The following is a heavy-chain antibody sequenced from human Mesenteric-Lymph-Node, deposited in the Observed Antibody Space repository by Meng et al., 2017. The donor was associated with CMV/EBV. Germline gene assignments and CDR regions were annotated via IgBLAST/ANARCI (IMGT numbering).Heavy chain of an antibody. Sequence: GESLKISCEASGFIFDSYEMNWVRQAPGKGLEWLSYISSSGGITYYADSLKGRFTISRDNSRNSLYLQMSSLSAEDTAVYYCARDRAWDSSGYDVWGQGTVVTVSS. J-gene: IGHJ4*02. CDR1: GFIFDSYE. V-gene: IGHV3-48*03. CDR2: ISSSGGIT. D-gene: IGHD3-22*01. CDR3: ARDRAWDSSGYDV.